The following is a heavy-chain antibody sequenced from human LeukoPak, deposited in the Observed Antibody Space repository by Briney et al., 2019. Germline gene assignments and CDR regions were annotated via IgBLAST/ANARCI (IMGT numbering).Heavy chain of an antibody. CDR1: GFTFSSYW. CDR3: GRVVTTSED. Sequence: GGSLRLSCAASGFTFSSYWMHWVRQAPGKGLVWVSRINSDGSSTDYADSVKGRFTISRDNAKNTLYLQMNSLRAEDTAIYYCGRVVTTSEDWGQGILVTVST. J-gene: IGHJ4*02. V-gene: IGHV3-74*01. D-gene: IGHD1-14*01. CDR2: INSDGSST.